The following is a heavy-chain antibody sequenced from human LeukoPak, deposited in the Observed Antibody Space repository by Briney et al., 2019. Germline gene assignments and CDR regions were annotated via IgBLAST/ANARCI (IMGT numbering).Heavy chain of an antibody. CDR1: GFTFSSYG. D-gene: IGHD3-16*01. CDR2: ISYDGSNK. CDR3: AKDLIY. Sequence: GGSLRLSCAASGFTFSSYGMHWVRQAPGKGLEWVAVISYDGSNKYFADSVKGRFTISRDNSKNTLYLQMNSLRAEDTAVYYCAKDLIYWGQGTLVTVSS. J-gene: IGHJ4*02. V-gene: IGHV3-30*18.